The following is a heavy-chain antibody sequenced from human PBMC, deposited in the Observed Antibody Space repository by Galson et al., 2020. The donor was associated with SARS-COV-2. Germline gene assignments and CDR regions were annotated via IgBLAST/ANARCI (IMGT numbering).Heavy chain of an antibody. CDR3: AGKSYYGSGTYDY. CDR2: IYHSGST. D-gene: IGHD3-10*01. J-gene: IGHJ4*02. V-gene: IGHV4-4*02. CDR1: GGSISSSKC. Sequence: SETLSLTCAVSGGSISSSKCWSWVRQPPGKGLQWIGEIYHSGSTNYNPSLKSRITISVDKSKNQFSLKLSSVTAADTAVYYCAGKSYYGSGTYDYWGQGTLVTVSS.